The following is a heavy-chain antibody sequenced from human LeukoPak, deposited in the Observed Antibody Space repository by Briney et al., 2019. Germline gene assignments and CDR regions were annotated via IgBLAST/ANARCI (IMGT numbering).Heavy chain of an antibody. CDR2: ISSSSSYI. Sequence: GGSLRLSWAASGFTFSSYSMNWVRQAPGKGLEWVSSISSSSSYIYYADSVKGRFTISRDNAKNSLYLQMNSLRAEDTAVYYCARESPYDILTGYSGFDYWGQGTLVTVSS. J-gene: IGHJ4*02. CDR3: ARESPYDILTGYSGFDY. D-gene: IGHD3-9*01. CDR1: GFTFSSYS. V-gene: IGHV3-21*01.